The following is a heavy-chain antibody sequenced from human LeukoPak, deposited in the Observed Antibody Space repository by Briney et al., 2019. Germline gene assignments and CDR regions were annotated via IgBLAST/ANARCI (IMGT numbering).Heavy chain of an antibody. V-gene: IGHV2-5*01. Sequence: ESGPTLVKPTQTLTLTCTFSGFSLSTSGVGVGWIRQPPGKALEWLALIYWNDDKRYSPSLKSRLTITKDTSKNQVVLTMTNMDPVDTATYYCALSSTSCYCIDYWGQGTLVTVSP. D-gene: IGHD2-2*01. J-gene: IGHJ4*02. CDR3: ALSSTSCYCIDY. CDR2: IYWNDDK. CDR1: GFSLSTSGVG.